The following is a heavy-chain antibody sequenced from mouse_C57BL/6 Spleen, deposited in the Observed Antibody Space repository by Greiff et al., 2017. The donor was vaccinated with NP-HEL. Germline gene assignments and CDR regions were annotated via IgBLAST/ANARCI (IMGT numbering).Heavy chain of an antibody. V-gene: IGHV5-6*01. CDR3: ARSRDFFDY. CDR2: ISSGGSYT. CDR1: GFTFSSYG. Sequence: EVQVVESGGDLVKPGGSLKLSCAASGFTFSSYGMSWVRQTPDKRLEWVATISSGGSYTYYPDSVKGRFTISRDNAKNTLYLQMSSLKSEDTAMYYCARSRDFFDYWGQGTTLTVSS. J-gene: IGHJ2*01.